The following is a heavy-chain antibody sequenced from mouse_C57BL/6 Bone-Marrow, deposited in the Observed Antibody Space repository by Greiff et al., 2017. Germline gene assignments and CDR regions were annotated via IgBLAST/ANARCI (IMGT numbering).Heavy chain of an antibody. Sequence: QVQLQQSGAELVRPGTSVKMSCKASGYTFTNYWIGWAKQRPGHGLEWIGDIYPGGGYTNYNEKFKGKATLTADKSSSTAYMQLSSLTAEDSAIYYGARDYCSSTSGVPYLYFDVWGTGTTVTVSS. V-gene: IGHV1-63*01. CDR2: IYPGGGYT. J-gene: IGHJ1*03. D-gene: IGHD1-1*01. CDR1: GYTFTNYW. CDR3: ARDYCSSTSGVPYLYFDV.